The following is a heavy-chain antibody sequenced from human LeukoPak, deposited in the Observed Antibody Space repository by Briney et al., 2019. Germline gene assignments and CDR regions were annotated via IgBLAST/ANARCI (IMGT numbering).Heavy chain of an antibody. CDR3: ARDVLAVAGTSFDY. D-gene: IGHD6-19*01. J-gene: IGHJ4*02. Sequence: GASVKVSCKASGYTFTSYGISWVRQAPGQGLEWMGWINTNTGNPTYAQGFTGRFVFSLDTSVSTAYLQISSLKAEDTAVYYCARDVLAVAGTSFDYWGQGTLVTVSS. CDR1: GYTFTSYG. V-gene: IGHV7-4-1*02. CDR2: INTNTGNP.